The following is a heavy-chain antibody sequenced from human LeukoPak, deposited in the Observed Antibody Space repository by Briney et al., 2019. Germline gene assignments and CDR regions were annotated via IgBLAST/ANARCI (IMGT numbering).Heavy chain of an antibody. J-gene: IGHJ4*02. D-gene: IGHD4/OR15-4a*01. CDR1: GGSFSGYY. CDR2: VNHSGST. V-gene: IGHV4-34*01. Sequence: SETLSLTCAVYGGSFSGYYWSWIRQPPGKGLEWIGEVNHSGSTSYNPSLKSRVTVSVDTSKNQISLKLSSVTAADTVMYYCARGCPNALDYYYLDYWGQGNLVTVSS. CDR3: ARGCPNALDYYYLDY.